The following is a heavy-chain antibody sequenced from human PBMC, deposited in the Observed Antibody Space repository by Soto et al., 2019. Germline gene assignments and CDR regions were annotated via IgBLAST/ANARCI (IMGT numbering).Heavy chain of an antibody. Sequence: QVQLVQSGAEVKKPGSSVKVSCKASGGTFSSYAISWVRQAPGQGLEWMGGIIPIFGTTNYAQKFQGRVTITADETTSTANMELSSLRSEDTAVYYCARQGRYSKDSGTLPDYCGQGTLVTVSS. D-gene: IGHD5-12*01. CDR3: ARQGRYSKDSGTLPDY. CDR2: IIPIFGTT. CDR1: GGTFSSYA. J-gene: IGHJ4*02. V-gene: IGHV1-69*12.